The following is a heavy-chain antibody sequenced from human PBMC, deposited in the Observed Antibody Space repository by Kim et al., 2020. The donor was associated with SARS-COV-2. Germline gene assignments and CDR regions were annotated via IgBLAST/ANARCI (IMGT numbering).Heavy chain of an antibody. Sequence: GGSLRLSCAASGFTFSSYAMSWVRQAPGKGLEWVSAISGSGGSTYYADSVKGRFTISRDNSKNTLYLQMNSLRAEDTAVYYCAKDQPLYRFSGSGSYFPENWGQGTLVTVSS. D-gene: IGHD3-10*01. CDR2: ISGSGGST. CDR3: AKDQPLYRFSGSGSYFPEN. CDR1: GFTFSSYA. V-gene: IGHV3-23*01. J-gene: IGHJ4*02.